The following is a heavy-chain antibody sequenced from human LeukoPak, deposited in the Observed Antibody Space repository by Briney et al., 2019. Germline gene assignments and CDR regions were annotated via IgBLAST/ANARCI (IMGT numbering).Heavy chain of an antibody. CDR1: GFTFSSYW. CDR2: INSDGSST. CDR3: AVLWFGELPDEIPAFGFDY. D-gene: IGHD3-10*01. Sequence: GGSLRLSCAASGFTFSSYWMHWVRQAPGKGLVWVSRINSDGSSTSYADSVKGRFTISRDNAKNTLYLQMNSLRAEDTAVYYCAVLWFGELPDEIPAFGFDYWGQGTLVTVSS. J-gene: IGHJ4*02. V-gene: IGHV3-74*01.